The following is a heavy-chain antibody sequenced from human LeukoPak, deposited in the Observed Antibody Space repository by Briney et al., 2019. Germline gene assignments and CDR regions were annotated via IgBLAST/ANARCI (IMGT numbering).Heavy chain of an antibody. D-gene: IGHD1-26*01. J-gene: IGHJ4*02. Sequence: ASVKVSCKASGYTFNGYHMHWVRQAPGQGLEWMGWINPNSGGTNYAQKFRGRVTMTRDTSITTAYMELSGLGFDDTAVYYCAREPSGSYVDYWGQGTLVTVSS. CDR1: GYTFNGYH. V-gene: IGHV1-2*02. CDR3: AREPSGSYVDY. CDR2: INPNSGGT.